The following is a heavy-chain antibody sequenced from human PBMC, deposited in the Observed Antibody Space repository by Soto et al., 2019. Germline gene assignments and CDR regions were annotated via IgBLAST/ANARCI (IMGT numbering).Heavy chain of an antibody. CDR1: GGSISGYF. D-gene: IGHD3-10*01. Sequence: SETLSLTCTVSGGSISGYFWSWIRQPPGKGLEWIGYIYYSGSTNYNPSLRSRVTISVDTSKNQFSLKLSSVTAADTAVYYCARDYDSGSYYNWFDPWGQGTLVTVSS. CDR2: IYYSGST. V-gene: IGHV4-59*01. J-gene: IGHJ5*02. CDR3: ARDYDSGSYYNWFDP.